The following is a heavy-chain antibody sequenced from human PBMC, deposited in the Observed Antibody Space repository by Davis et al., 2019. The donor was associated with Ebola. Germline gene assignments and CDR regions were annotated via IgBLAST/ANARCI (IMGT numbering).Heavy chain of an antibody. V-gene: IGHV1-46*01. CDR1: GYTFRNYY. D-gene: IGHD3-10*01. CDR2: INPSAGDP. J-gene: IGHJ6*04. CDR3: ARDWMVRPLDV. Sequence: ASVKVSCKASGYTFRNYYIHWVRQAPGQGLEWMGLINPSAGDPRYAPRFRGRVTITTDTSTSTAYMELRSLRSDDTAVYYCARDWMVRPLDVWGKGTTVTVSS.